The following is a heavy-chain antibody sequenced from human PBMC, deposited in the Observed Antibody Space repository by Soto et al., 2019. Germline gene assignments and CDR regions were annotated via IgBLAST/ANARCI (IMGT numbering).Heavy chain of an antibody. D-gene: IGHD6-19*01. Sequence: EVQLLESGGGLVQPGGSLRLSCAASGFTFSIYAMSWVRQAPGKGLEWVSAISGSGDYTYYADCVKGRFAISRDNSKNTLYLQMNSLRAEDTAVYYCAKVLKAVAGTYDYWGQGTLVTVSS. CDR1: GFTFSIYA. CDR3: AKVLKAVAGTYDY. V-gene: IGHV3-23*01. CDR2: ISGSGDYT. J-gene: IGHJ4*02.